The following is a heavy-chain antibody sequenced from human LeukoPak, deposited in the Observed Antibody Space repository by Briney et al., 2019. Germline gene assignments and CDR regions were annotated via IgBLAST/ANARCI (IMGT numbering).Heavy chain of an antibody. Sequence: PGGSLRLSCAASGFTFSSYCMHWVRQAQGRGLEWVAAISYDGSNKYYTDSVKGRFTISRDNSKNTLYRQINSQRAEDTAVYYCAKTSLCSSSSSRYYGMEVWVQGGTATVSS. D-gene: IGHD2-2*01. V-gene: IGHV3-30*18. CDR1: GFTFSSYC. CDR3: AKTSLCSSSSSRYYGMEV. J-gene: IGHJ6*01. CDR2: ISYDGSNK.